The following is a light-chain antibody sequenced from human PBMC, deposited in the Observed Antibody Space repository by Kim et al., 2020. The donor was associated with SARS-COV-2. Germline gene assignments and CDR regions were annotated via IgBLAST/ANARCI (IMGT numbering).Light chain of an antibody. J-gene: IGKJ1*01. V-gene: IGKV1-39*01. Sequence: DIQMTQSPSSLSASVGYRVIITCRASQSIRSYLNWYQQKPGKAPNLLIYAASNLQSGVPSRFSGSGSGTDFTLTINSLQPEDFATYYCQQTFTTTWTFGQGTKVDIK. CDR1: QSIRSY. CDR3: QQTFTTTWT. CDR2: AAS.